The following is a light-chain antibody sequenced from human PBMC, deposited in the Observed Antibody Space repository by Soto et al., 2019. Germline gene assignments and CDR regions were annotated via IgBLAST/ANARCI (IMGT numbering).Light chain of an antibody. CDR1: SSDVGRYNY. CDR2: EVS. Sequence: QSVLTQPASLSGSPGQSITISCSGTSSDVGRYNYVSWYQQHPGTAPKLMIYEVSNRPSGVSNRFSGSKSGDTASLTISGLQAEDEADYYCSSYTSTFPYVFGAGTKVTVL. V-gene: IGLV2-14*01. CDR3: SSYTSTFPYV. J-gene: IGLJ1*01.